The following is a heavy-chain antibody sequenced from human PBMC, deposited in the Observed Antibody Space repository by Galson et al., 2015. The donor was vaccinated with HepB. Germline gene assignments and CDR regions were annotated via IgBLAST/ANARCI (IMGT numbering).Heavy chain of an antibody. J-gene: IGHJ5*02. Sequence: SLRLSCAGSGFIIRHHAMAWIRQAPGKGLEWVSGINGRGSTRSYSDAVKGRFSISRDNSKDTVFLQMDNLRPEDTAVYYCVKEGAWFGGDWFDPWGQGALVTVS. CDR2: INGRGSTR. D-gene: IGHD3-16*01. V-gene: IGHV3-23*01. CDR1: GFIIRHHA. CDR3: VKEGAWFGGDWFDP.